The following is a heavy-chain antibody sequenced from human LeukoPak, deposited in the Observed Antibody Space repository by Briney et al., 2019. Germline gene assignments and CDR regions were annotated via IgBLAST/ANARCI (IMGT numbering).Heavy chain of an antibody. Sequence: GGSLRLSCTASGFTFGDYAMSWFRQAPGKGLEWVGFIRSKAYGGTTEYAASVKGRFTISRDDSKSIAYLQMNSPKTEDTAVYYCTRDQAVSGRTLYYFDYWGQGTLVTVSS. CDR2: IRSKAYGGTT. D-gene: IGHD1-26*01. CDR3: TRDQAVSGRTLYYFDY. CDR1: GFTFGDYA. V-gene: IGHV3-49*03. J-gene: IGHJ4*02.